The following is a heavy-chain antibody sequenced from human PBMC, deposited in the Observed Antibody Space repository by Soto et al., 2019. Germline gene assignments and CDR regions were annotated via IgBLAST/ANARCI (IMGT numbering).Heavy chain of an antibody. CDR2: IYYSGST. Sequence: QLQLQESGPGLVKPSETLSLTCTVSGGSISSSSYYWGWIRQPPGKGLEWIGSIYYSGSTYYNPSLKSRVTISVDTSKNQFSLKLSSVTAADTAVYYCARHIVGATLHYFDYWGQGTLVTVSS. CDR1: GGSISSSSYY. J-gene: IGHJ4*02. CDR3: ARHIVGATLHYFDY. D-gene: IGHD1-26*01. V-gene: IGHV4-39*01.